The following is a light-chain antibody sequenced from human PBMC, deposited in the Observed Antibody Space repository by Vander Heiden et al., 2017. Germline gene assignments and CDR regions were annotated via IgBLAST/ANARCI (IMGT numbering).Light chain of an antibody. CDR1: QSVLYSSNNKNY. CDR3: QQDDSTPFT. J-gene: IGKJ3*01. CDR2: WAS. V-gene: IGKV4-1*01. Sequence: DIVMTQSPDSLAVSLGERATINCKSSQSVLYSSNNKNYLAWYQQKPGQPPKLLIYWASTRESGVPDRFSGSGSGTVFTLTISSLQAEDVAVYYCQQDDSTPFTFGHGTKVDIK.